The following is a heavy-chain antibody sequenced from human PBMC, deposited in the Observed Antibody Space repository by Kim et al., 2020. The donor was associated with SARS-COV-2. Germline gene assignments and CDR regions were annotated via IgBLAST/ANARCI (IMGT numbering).Heavy chain of an antibody. Sequence: GGSLRLFCAASGFTFSSYPMHWVRQAPGKGLEWVAVISYDGSNKYYADSVKGRFTISRDNSKNTLYLQMNSLRPEDTAVYYCARDVVKVDFWTPGVDYYYGMDVWGQGTTVTVSS. V-gene: IGHV3-30*04. J-gene: IGHJ6*02. CDR2: ISYDGSNK. CDR3: ARDVVKVDFWTPGVDYYYGMDV. CDR1: GFTFSSYP. D-gene: IGHD3-3*01.